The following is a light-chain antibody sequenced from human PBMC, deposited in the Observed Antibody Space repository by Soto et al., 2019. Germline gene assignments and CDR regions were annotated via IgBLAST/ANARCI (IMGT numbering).Light chain of an antibody. CDR1: SSNIGAGYD. V-gene: IGLV1-40*01. CDR3: QSYDSSLSGVV. J-gene: IGLJ2*01. CDR2: GNN. Sequence: QSVLTQPPSVSGAPGQRVTISCTGSSSNIGAGYDVHWYQQLPGAAPKLLISGNNNRPSGVPDRFSGSKSGTSASLAITGLQADDEADYYCQSYDSSLSGVVFGGGTQLTVL.